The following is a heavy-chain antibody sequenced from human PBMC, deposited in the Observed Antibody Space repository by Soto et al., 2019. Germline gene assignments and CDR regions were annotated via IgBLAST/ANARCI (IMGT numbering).Heavy chain of an antibody. CDR2: INHSGST. Sequence: QVQLQQWGAGLLKPSETLSLTCAVYGGSFSGYYWSWIRQPPGKGLEWIGEINHSGSTNYNPSLKSRVTISVDTPKNQFSLKLSSVPAADTAVYYCARGRGDIVVVPAAPYFDYWGQGTLVTVSS. J-gene: IGHJ4*02. V-gene: IGHV4-34*01. CDR1: GGSFSGYY. D-gene: IGHD2-2*01. CDR3: ARGRGDIVVVPAAPYFDY.